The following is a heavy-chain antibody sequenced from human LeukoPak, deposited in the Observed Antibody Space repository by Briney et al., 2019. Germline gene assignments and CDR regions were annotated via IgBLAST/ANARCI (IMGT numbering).Heavy chain of an antibody. J-gene: IGHJ4*02. CDR3: ARDQRYSGSDWGYFDY. Sequence: SVTVSFKASGGTFINYAFSWVRQAPGQGLERMGGSIPIFGTENYAQKFQGRVTITTDESTSTAYMELSSLRSEDTAVYYCARDQRYSGSDWGYFDYWGQGTLVTVSS. CDR1: GGTFINYA. CDR2: SIPIFGTE. D-gene: IGHD1-26*01. V-gene: IGHV1-69*05.